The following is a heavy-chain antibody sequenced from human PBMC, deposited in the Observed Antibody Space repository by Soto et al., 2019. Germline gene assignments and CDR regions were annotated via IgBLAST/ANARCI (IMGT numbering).Heavy chain of an antibody. CDR2: ISYDGSNK. D-gene: IGHD3-22*01. J-gene: IGHJ6*02. V-gene: IGHV3-30*18. CDR3: AKDKGKSSGPLTWGMDV. Sequence: QVQLVESGGGVVQPGRSLRLSCAASGFTFSSYGMHWVRQAPGKGLEWVAVISYDGSNKYYADSVTGRFTISRDNSKNTLYLQMNSLRAEDTAVYYCAKDKGKSSGPLTWGMDVWGQGTTVTVCS. CDR1: GFTFSSYG.